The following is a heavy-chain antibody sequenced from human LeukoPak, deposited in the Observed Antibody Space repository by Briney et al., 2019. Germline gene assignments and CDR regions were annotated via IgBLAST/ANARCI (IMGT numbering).Heavy chain of an antibody. Sequence: ASVKVSCKASEYTFTAYYMHWVRQAPGQGLEWMGWINPNTGGTNYAQKFQGRVTMTRDTSISTAYMELSRLRSDDTAVYYCATGWGSYYIESFYFDYWGQGTLVTVSS. V-gene: IGHV1-2*02. J-gene: IGHJ4*02. CDR3: ATGWGSYYIESFYFDY. D-gene: IGHD3-10*01. CDR2: INPNTGGT. CDR1: EYTFTAYY.